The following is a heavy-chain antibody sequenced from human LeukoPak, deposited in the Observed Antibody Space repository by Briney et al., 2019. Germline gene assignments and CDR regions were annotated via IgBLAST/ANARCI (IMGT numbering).Heavy chain of an antibody. CDR3: ARGPTYYYGSGSYLNP. J-gene: IGHJ5*02. V-gene: IGHV3-7*01. CDR2: IKQDGSEK. D-gene: IGHD3-10*01. CDR1: GFTFSSYW. Sequence: PGGSLRLSCAPSGFTFSSYWMSWVRQAPGKGLEGVANIKQDGSEKYYVDSVKGRFTISRDNAKNSLYLQMNSLRAEDTAVYYCARGPTYYYGSGSYLNPWGQGTLVTVSS.